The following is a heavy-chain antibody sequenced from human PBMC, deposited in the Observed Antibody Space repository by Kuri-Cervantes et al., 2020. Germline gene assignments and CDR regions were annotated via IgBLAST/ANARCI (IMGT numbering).Heavy chain of an antibody. V-gene: IGHV4-59*12. D-gene: IGHD5-18*01. Sequence: GSLRLSCTVSGGSISSYYWSWIRQLPGKGLEWIGYIYYSGSTNYNPSLRSRVTISVDTSKNQFSLKLSSVTAADTAVYYCARTRMVNTAMAYSGAFDIWGQGTMVTVSS. CDR2: IYYSGST. J-gene: IGHJ3*02. CDR3: ARTRMVNTAMAYSGAFDI. CDR1: GGSISSYY.